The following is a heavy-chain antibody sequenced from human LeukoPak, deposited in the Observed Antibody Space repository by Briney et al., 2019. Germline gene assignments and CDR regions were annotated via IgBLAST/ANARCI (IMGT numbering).Heavy chain of an antibody. CDR3: SKDVNSHCRGDCSDY. CDR2: IRHDGSNK. V-gene: IGHV3-30*02. J-gene: IGHJ4*02. Sequence: GESLKISCAASGFTFSKYGMHWVRQAPGKGLEWVAFIRHDGSNKYYAEFVKGRFTISRDNSKNTVDLQMHSLRLEDTAIYYCSKDVNSHCRGDCSDYWGQGTLVIVSS. D-gene: IGHD2-15*01. CDR1: GFTFSKYG.